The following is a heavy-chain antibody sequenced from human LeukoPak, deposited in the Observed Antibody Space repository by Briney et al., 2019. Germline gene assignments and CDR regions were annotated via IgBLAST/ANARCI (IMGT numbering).Heavy chain of an antibody. Sequence: PSQTLSLTCTVSGGSISSGGYYWSWIRQHPGKGLEWIGYIYYSGSTYYNPSLKSRVTISVDTSKNQFSLKLSSVTAADTAVYYCARKNSDCSGGNCYSDWFDPWGHGTLVTVSS. CDR2: IYYSGST. D-gene: IGHD2-15*01. CDR1: GGSISSGGYY. CDR3: ARKNSDCSGGNCYSDWFDP. V-gene: IGHV4-31*03. J-gene: IGHJ5*02.